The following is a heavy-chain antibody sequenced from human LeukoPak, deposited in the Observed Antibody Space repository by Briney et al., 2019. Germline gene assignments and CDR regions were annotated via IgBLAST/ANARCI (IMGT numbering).Heavy chain of an antibody. D-gene: IGHD3-22*01. CDR2: ISYDGSNK. Sequence: PGRSLRLSCAASGFTFSSYGMHWVRQAPGKGLEWVAVISYDGSNKYYADSVKGRFIISRDNSKNTLYLQMNSLRAEDTAVYYCVRDRGAYYYETGYWGQGTLVTVSS. V-gene: IGHV3-30*03. J-gene: IGHJ4*02. CDR1: GFTFSSYG. CDR3: VRDRGAYYYETGY.